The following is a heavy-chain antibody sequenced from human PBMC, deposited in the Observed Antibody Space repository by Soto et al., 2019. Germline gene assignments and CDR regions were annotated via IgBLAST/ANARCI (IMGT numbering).Heavy chain of an antibody. J-gene: IGHJ4*02. CDR2: INTDGGST. V-gene: IGHV3-74*01. CDR3: AREVSWTYFDY. D-gene: IGHD6-13*01. Sequence: PGGSLRLSCAASGFTFSSYWMHWVRQAPGKGLVWVSRINTDGGSTNYADSVKGRFTISRDNAKNTLDLQMTSLTDDDTAVYYCAREVSWTYFDYWGQGALVTVSS. CDR1: GFTFSSYW.